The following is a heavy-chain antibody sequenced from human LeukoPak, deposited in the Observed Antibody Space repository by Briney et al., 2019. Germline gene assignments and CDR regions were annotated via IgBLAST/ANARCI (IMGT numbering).Heavy chain of an antibody. Sequence: GASVKVSCKASGYTFTGYYMHWVRQAPGQGLERMGWINPNSGGTHYAQKFQGRVTMTRDTSISTAYMELSRLRSDDTAVYYCAKTYYYGSDPFDPWGQGTLVTVSS. CDR2: INPNSGGT. V-gene: IGHV1-2*02. CDR1: GYTFTGYY. CDR3: AKTYYYGSDPFDP. J-gene: IGHJ5*02. D-gene: IGHD3-10*01.